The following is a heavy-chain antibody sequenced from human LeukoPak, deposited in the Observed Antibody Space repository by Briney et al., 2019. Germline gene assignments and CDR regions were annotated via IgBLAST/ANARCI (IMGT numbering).Heavy chain of an antibody. CDR3: AKDREWFGELLLSGMDV. CDR2: ISWNSGSI. CDR1: GFTFDDYA. Sequence: PGGSLRLSCAASGFTFDDYAMHWVRQAPGKGLEWVSGISWNSGSIGYADSVKGRFTISRDNAKNSLYLQMNSLRAEDTALYYCAKDREWFGELLLSGMDVWGQGTTVTVSS. J-gene: IGHJ6*02. D-gene: IGHD3-10*01. V-gene: IGHV3-9*01.